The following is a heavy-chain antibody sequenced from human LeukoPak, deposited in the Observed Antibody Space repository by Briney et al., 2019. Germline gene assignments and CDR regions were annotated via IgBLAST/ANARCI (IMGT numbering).Heavy chain of an antibody. CDR1: GFTFTHYS. CDR2: ISTTSKFI. Sequence: GGSLRLSCAASGFTFTHYSMHWVRQAPGKGLEWVSSISTTSKFIDYADSLRGRFATSRDNDKNSLYLQINNLRAEDTALYFCARAYSPPWISTSYAFDIWGHGTMVTVSS. D-gene: IGHD2-15*01. V-gene: IGHV3-21*06. CDR3: ARAYSPPWISTSYAFDI. J-gene: IGHJ3*02.